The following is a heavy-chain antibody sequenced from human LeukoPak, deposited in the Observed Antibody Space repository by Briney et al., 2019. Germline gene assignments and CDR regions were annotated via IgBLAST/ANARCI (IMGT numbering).Heavy chain of an antibody. CDR1: GGSISSSIYY. J-gene: IGHJ4*02. D-gene: IGHD2-15*01. Sequence: SETLSLTCSVSGGSISSSIYYWGWIRQPPGKGLEWIGSIYYSGSTYYNPSLSSRVAMSLDTSRNQFSLKLRSVTAADTAVYYCARSISSYSYFDFWGQGTLVTVSS. V-gene: IGHV4-39*07. CDR2: IYYSGST. CDR3: ARSISSYSYFDF.